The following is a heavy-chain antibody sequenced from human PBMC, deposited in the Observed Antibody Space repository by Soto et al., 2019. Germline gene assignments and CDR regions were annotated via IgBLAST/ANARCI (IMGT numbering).Heavy chain of an antibody. D-gene: IGHD3-3*01. CDR2: ISAYNGNT. Sequence: ASVKVSCKASGYTFTSYGISWVRQAPGQGLEWMGWISAYNGNTNYAQKLQGRVTMTTDTSTSTAYMELRSLRSDDTAVYYCARDDTIFGVVIIGVYYYGMDVWGQGTTVTVS. J-gene: IGHJ6*02. CDR1: GYTFTSYG. CDR3: ARDDTIFGVVIIGVYYYGMDV. V-gene: IGHV1-18*04.